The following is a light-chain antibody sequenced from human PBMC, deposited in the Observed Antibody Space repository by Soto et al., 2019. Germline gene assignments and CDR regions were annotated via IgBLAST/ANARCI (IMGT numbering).Light chain of an antibody. Sequence: QSVLTQPASVSGSPGQSITISCTGTSSDVGAYNYDSWYQQHPGKVPKLIIYDVNNRPSGVSNRFSGSKSGNTASLTISGLQTEDEADYYCSSYTSATTYVFRTGTKVTVL. CDR3: SSYTSATTYV. J-gene: IGLJ1*01. CDR1: SSDVGAYNY. CDR2: DVN. V-gene: IGLV2-14*01.